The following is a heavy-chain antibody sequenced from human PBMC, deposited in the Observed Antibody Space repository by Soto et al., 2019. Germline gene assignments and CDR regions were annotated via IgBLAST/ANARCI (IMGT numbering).Heavy chain of an antibody. V-gene: IGHV4-39*01. CDR1: GGSISSSSYY. CDR2: IYYSGST. CDR3: ARARAITGTTGYYYYGMDV. Sequence: PSETLSLICTVSGGSISSSSYYWGWIRQPPGKGQEWIGSIYYSGSTYYNPSLKSRVTISVDTSKNQFSLKLSSVTAADTAVYYCARARAITGTTGYYYYGMDVWGQGTTVTVSS. D-gene: IGHD1-7*01. J-gene: IGHJ6*02.